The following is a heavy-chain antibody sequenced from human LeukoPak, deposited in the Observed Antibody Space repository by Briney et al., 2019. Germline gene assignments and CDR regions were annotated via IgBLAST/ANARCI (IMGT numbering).Heavy chain of an antibody. CDR2: IKQVGSQK. D-gene: IGHD1-1*01. V-gene: IGHV3-7*01. CDR3: ASWRT. J-gene: IGHJ4*02. CDR1: GFTFSSDW. Sequence: PGGSLRLFCAAAGFTFSSDWMNWVRQARGEGLEWVANIKQVGSQKYYVDSGKGRFTISRDNAKNSLYLQIASRRGEDTAAYYCASWRTWGQGHLVPVSS.